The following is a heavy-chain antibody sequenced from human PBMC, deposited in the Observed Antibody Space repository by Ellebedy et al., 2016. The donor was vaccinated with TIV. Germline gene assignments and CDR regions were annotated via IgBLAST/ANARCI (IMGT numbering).Heavy chain of an antibody. J-gene: IGHJ6*02. CDR2: IDNAGDT. CDR3: TRFEIISGGGYGMDV. Sequence: GGSLRLXCAASGFTFSRYDMHWVRQSTRKGLEWVASIDNAGDTYYPGSVKGRFTISGENAKNSLYLQMNSLRVEDTAVYYCTRFEIISGGGYGMDVWGQGTTVTVSS. V-gene: IGHV3-13*01. D-gene: IGHD3-16*01. CDR1: GFTFSRYD.